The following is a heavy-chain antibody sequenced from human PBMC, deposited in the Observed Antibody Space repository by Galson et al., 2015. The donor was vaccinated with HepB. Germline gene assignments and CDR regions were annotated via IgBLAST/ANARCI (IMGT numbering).Heavy chain of an antibody. CDR3: TRDSGGGYRFDS. CDR1: GFIVSRSY. D-gene: IGHD6-25*01. V-gene: IGHV3-53*01. CDR2: LNSDGTT. J-gene: IGHJ4*02. Sequence: SLRLSCAASGFIVSRSYMSWVRQAPGKGLEWVSILNSDGTTYYADFVKGRFTISRDNSKNTLYLQMNSLWADDTAVFYCTRDSGGGYRFDSWGQGTLVTVSS.